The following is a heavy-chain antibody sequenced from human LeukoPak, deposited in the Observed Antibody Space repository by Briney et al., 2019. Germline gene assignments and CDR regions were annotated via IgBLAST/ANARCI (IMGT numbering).Heavy chain of an antibody. J-gene: IGHJ4*02. D-gene: IGHD2-21*02. CDR3: AKARIVVVTALVY. V-gene: IGHV3-23*01. Sequence: GASLRLSCAASGFTFSNYAMGWVRQAPGKGLEWVSAITGDGSSTYNADSVKDRFTVSRDNSKNTLYLQMNSLRAEDTATYYCAKARIVVVTALVYWGQGTLVIVSS. CDR2: ITGDGSST. CDR1: GFTFSNYA.